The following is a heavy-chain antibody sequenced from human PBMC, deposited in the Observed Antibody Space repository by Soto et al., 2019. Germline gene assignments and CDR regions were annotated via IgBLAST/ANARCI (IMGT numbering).Heavy chain of an antibody. CDR1: GGPFISYA. D-gene: IGHD3-3*01. J-gene: IGHJ3*02. CDR3: ARQEDYTYFNYSGFDAFDI. V-gene: IGHV1-69*06. Sequence: SVKVSCTASGGPFISYAIIWVRQAPGQGLEWMGGIIPIFGTANYAQKFQGRVTITADKSTSTAYMELSSLRSEGTAVYYCARQEDYTYFNYSGFDAFDIWGQRTMVTVSS. CDR2: IIPIFGTA.